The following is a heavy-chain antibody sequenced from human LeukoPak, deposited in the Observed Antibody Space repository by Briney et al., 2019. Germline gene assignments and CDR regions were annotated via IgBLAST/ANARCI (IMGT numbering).Heavy chain of an antibody. Sequence: SETLSLTCTVSGGSIISSYWSWIRQPPGKGLEWIGYIYYSGSTNYNPSLKSRVTISVDTSKNQFSLKLSSVTAADTAVYYSARDQTGNYNWFDPWGQGTLVTVSS. CDR3: ARDQTGNYNWFDP. CDR1: GGSIISSY. CDR2: IYYSGST. D-gene: IGHD7-27*01. J-gene: IGHJ5*02. V-gene: IGHV4-59*01.